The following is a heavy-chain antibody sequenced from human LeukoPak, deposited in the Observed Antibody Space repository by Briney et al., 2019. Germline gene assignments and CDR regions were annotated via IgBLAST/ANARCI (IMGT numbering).Heavy chain of an antibody. V-gene: IGHV1-69*04. CDR1: GGSFSSYA. J-gene: IGHJ5*01. CDR2: IFPILGTA. Sequence: GATVSVSCTASGGSFSSYAISWMRQAPGQGLEWIGRIFPILGTANYAQLFQGRTTITEDKSTSTAYMGLSSLTSEHTGVYYCEREGDSSGYYYWDWFDPGSQGRLATV. D-gene: IGHD3-22*01. CDR3: EREGDSSGYYYWDWFDP.